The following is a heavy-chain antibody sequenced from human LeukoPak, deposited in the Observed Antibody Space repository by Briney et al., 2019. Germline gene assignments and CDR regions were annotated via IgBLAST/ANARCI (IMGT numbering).Heavy chain of an antibody. J-gene: IGHJ1*01. CDR1: GDSIKTYF. V-gene: IGHV4-59*01. Sequence: KPWETLSLTCNVSGDSIKTYFWSWIRPPPGKGREWLGYISHSGSTNYHPSHKSRVTLSMDTSNNQFSLSLTSVTAADTAVYYCARGGWLRRAFFQDWGQGTLVTVSS. CDR2: ISHSGST. D-gene: IGHD5-24*01. CDR3: ARGGWLRRAFFQD.